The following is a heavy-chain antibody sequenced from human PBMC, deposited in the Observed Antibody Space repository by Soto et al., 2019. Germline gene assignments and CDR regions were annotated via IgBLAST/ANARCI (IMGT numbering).Heavy chain of an antibody. CDR1: GGTFSSYA. V-gene: IGHV1-69*13. D-gene: IGHD3-10*01. Sequence: ASVKVSCKASGGTFSSYAISWVRQAPGQGLEWMGGIIPIFGTANYAQKFQGRVTITADESTSTAYMELSSLRSEDTAVYYCARPVPLSFGVEMDYYYGMDVWGQGTTVTVSS. J-gene: IGHJ6*02. CDR2: IIPIFGTA. CDR3: ARPVPLSFGVEMDYYYGMDV.